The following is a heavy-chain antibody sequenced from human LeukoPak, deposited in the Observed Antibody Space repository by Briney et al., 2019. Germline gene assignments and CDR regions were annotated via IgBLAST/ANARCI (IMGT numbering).Heavy chain of an antibody. D-gene: IGHD5-24*01. CDR2: INHSGST. CDR1: GGSFSGYY. V-gene: IGHV4-34*01. CDR3: ARLPNGWLQLGAFDI. J-gene: IGHJ3*02. Sequence: PSETLSLTCAVYGGSFSGYYWSWIRQPPGKGLEWIGEINHSGSTSYKPSLKSRVTISVDTSKNQFSLKLSSVTAADTAVYYCARLPNGWLQLGAFDIWGQGTMVTVSS.